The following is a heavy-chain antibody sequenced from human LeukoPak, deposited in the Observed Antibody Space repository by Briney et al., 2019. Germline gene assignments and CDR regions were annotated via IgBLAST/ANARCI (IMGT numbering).Heavy chain of an antibody. CDR3: AEDSSAWKYYFDY. J-gene: IGHJ4*02. V-gene: IGHV3-30*18. D-gene: IGHD6-19*01. CDR2: ISSDGSGK. CDR1: GFTFSTYG. Sequence: GRSLRLSCTASGFTFSTYGMHWVRQAPGKGLEWVALISSDGSGKYYADSVTGRFTVSRDNSKNTLYLQMNSLRPEDTAVYYCAEDSSAWKYYFDYWGQGTLVTVSS.